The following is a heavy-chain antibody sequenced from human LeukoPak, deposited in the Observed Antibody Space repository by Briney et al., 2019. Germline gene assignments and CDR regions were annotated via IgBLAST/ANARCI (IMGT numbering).Heavy chain of an antibody. J-gene: IGHJ5*02. V-gene: IGHV4-59*01. CDR2: IYYSGST. Sequence: PSETLSLTCTVSGGSISSYYWSWIRQPPGKGLEWIGYIYYSGSTNYNPSLKSRVTISVDTSKNQFSLKLSSVTAADTAVYYCARARLVLGWFDPWGQGTLVTVSS. D-gene: IGHD2-15*01. CDR1: GGSISSYY. CDR3: ARARLVLGWFDP.